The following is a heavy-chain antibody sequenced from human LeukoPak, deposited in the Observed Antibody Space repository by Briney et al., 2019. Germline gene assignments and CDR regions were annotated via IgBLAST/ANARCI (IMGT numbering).Heavy chain of an antibody. J-gene: IGHJ3*02. CDR3: ARGGPFTMIVTDAFDI. CDR1: GGSIRSSYYY. V-gene: IGHV4-39*01. D-gene: IGHD3-22*01. CDR2: IYDSGST. Sequence: SETLSLTCTVSGGSIRSSYYYWGWIRQPPGKGLELIGSIYDSGSTYYNPSLKSRVTISVDTSKNQFSLKLNSVTAADTAVYYCARGGPFTMIVTDAFDIWGQGTMVTVSS.